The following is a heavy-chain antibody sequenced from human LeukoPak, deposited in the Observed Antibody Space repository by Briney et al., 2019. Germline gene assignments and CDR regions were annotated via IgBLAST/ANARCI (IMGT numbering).Heavy chain of an antibody. Sequence: GGSLRLSCAASGFTFSIYSMNWVRQAPGKGLEWVSSISSSSSYIYYADSVKGRFTISRDNAKNSLYLQMNSLRAEDTAVYYCARGSSTKKGFDYWGQGTLVTVSS. CDR2: ISSSSSYI. CDR3: ARGSSTKKGFDY. CDR1: GFTFSIYS. J-gene: IGHJ4*02. V-gene: IGHV3-21*01. D-gene: IGHD1-1*01.